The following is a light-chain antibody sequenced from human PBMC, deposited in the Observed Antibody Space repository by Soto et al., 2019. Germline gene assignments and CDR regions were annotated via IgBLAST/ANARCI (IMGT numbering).Light chain of an antibody. J-gene: IGKJ5*01. Sequence: EIVLTQSPATLSLSPWERATLSCRASQSVSSYLAWYQQKPGQAPRLLIYDASNRATGILARFSGSGSGTDFTLTINSLEPEDSAVYYCQQRSNWPSISFGQGTRLEIK. CDR2: DAS. V-gene: IGKV3-11*01. CDR1: QSVSSY. CDR3: QQRSNWPSIS.